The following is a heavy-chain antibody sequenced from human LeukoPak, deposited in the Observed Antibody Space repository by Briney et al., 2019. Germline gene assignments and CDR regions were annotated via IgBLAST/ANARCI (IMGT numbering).Heavy chain of an antibody. J-gene: IGHJ6*02. CDR3: ARVEFDYYDSSGPRAYYYGMDV. CDR1: GFTFSVYY. CDR2: ISSSGSTI. D-gene: IGHD3-22*01. V-gene: IGHV3-11*01. Sequence: GGSLRLSCAASGFTFSVYYMSWIRQAPGKGLEWVSYISSSGSTIYYADSVKGRFTISRDNAKNSLYLQMNSLRAEDTAVYYCARVEFDYYDSSGPRAYYYGMDVWGQGTTVTVSS.